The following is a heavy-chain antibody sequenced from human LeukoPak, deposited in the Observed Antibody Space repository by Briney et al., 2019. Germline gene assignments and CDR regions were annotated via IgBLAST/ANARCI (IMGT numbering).Heavy chain of an antibody. CDR2: INPSGGST. D-gene: IGHD2-15*01. J-gene: IGHJ5*02. Sequence: ASVKVSCKASGHPFTSYLAMSGTGSAGQELEWMGIINPSGGSTSYAQKFQGRVTMTRDMSTSPDYMELSSLRYEDTAVYYCARDNSVEDTAWWFDPWGQGTLVTFSA. CDR1: GHPFTSYL. V-gene: IGHV1-46*01. CDR3: ARDNSVEDTAWWFDP.